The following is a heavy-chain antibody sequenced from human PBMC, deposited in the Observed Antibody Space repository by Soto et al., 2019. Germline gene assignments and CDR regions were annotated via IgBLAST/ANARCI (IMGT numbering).Heavy chain of an antibody. CDR3: VKAPRENSYYYGMDV. D-gene: IGHD1-26*01. CDR2: ISSNGGST. J-gene: IGHJ6*02. CDR1: GFTFSSYA. Sequence: GGSLRLSCSASGFTFSSYAMHWVRQAPGKGLEYVSAISSNGGSTYYADSVKGRFTISRDNSKNTLYLQMSSLRAEDTAVYYCVKAPRENSYYYGMDVWGQGTTVTVSS. V-gene: IGHV3-64D*08.